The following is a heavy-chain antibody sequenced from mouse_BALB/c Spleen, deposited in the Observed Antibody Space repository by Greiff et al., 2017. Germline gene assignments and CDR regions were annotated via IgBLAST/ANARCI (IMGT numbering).Heavy chain of an antibody. CDR1: GFTFSDYY. Sequence: EVKLMESGGGLVKPGGSLKLSCAASGFTFSDYYMYWVRQTPEKRLEWVATISDGGSYTYYPDSVKGRFTISRDNAKNNLYLQMSSLKSEDTAMYYCARALRARYFDVWGAGTTVTVSS. CDR2: ISDGGSYT. J-gene: IGHJ1*01. CDR3: ARALRARYFDV. D-gene: IGHD1-1*01. V-gene: IGHV5-4*02.